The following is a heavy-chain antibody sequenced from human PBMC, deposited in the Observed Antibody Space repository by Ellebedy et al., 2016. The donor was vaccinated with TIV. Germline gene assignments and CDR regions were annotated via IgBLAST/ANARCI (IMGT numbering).Heavy chain of an antibody. D-gene: IGHD5-18*01. CDR1: GYTFTTYA. Sequence: AASVKVSCKASGYTFTTYALHWVRPAPGHPLEWMGWLNAGTGNTNYSQKFPGRLTITRDTSASTAYMELSSLRSEDTAVYYCARSGYTSMAGTTALEYWGQGTLVTVSS. V-gene: IGHV1-3*01. CDR3: ARSGYTSMAGTTALEY. CDR2: LNAGTGNT. J-gene: IGHJ4*02.